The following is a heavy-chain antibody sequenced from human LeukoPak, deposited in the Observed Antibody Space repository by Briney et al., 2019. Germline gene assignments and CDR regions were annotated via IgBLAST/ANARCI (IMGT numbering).Heavy chain of an antibody. Sequence: PSETLSLTCTVSGGSISSYYWSWIRQPPGKGLEWIGYIYYSESTNYNPSLKSRVTISVDTSKNQFSLKLSSVTAADTAVYYCARDRAQKSGYYYYGMDVWGQGTTVTVSS. CDR2: IYYSEST. J-gene: IGHJ6*02. CDR1: GGSISSYY. CDR3: ARDRAQKSGYYYYGMDV. V-gene: IGHV4-59*01.